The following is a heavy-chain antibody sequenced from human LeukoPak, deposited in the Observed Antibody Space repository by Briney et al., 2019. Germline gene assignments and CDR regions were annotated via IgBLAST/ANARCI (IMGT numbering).Heavy chain of an antibody. D-gene: IGHD2-8*02. J-gene: IGHJ6*03. V-gene: IGHV4-34*01. Sequence: SETLSLTCAVYGGSFRNYYWSWIRQPPGKGLEWIGEVDHSGDTNYNPSLKSRVTMSVDMSKNQFSLKLISVTAADTAVYYCVRRYCSGSVCYHYYYYMDVWGEGTTVTVSS. CDR1: GGSFRNYY. CDR2: VDHSGDT. CDR3: VRRYCSGSVCYHYYYYMDV.